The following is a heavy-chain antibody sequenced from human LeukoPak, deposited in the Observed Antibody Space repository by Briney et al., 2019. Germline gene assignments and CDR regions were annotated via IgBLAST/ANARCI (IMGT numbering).Heavy chain of an antibody. D-gene: IGHD3-3*01. Sequence: PGGSLRLSCAASGFTFSSYWMSWVRQAPGKGLEWVANIKQDGSEKYYVDSVKGRFTISRDNAKNSLYLQMNSLRAEDTAVYYCARDELRTTIFGVVIRHAYNWFDPWGQGTLVTVSS. CDR1: GFTFSSYW. J-gene: IGHJ5*02. V-gene: IGHV3-7*01. CDR2: IKQDGSEK. CDR3: ARDELRTTIFGVVIRHAYNWFDP.